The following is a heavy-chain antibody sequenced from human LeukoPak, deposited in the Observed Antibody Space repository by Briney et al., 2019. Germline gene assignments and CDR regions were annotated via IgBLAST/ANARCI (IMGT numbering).Heavy chain of an antibody. CDR1: GGSITGYY. Sequence: SETLSLTCTVSGGSITGYYWSWIRQPPGKGLEWIGYIYYSGSTNYNPSLKSRVTISVDTSKNQFSPKLSSVTAADTAVYYCARGGVNYRIAGPWGQGALVTVSS. CDR2: IYYSGST. V-gene: IGHV4-59*01. J-gene: IGHJ5*02. D-gene: IGHD3-10*01. CDR3: ARGGVNYRIAGP.